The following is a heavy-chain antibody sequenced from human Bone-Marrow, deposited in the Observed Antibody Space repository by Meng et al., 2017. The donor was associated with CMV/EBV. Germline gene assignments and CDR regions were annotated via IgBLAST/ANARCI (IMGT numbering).Heavy chain of an antibody. D-gene: IGHD6-19*01. CDR3: ARSSGWSRFDY. Sequence: QAQLVPSGAGGKKPGASVKVACKASGYTLTDYYIHWVRQAPGQWLEWMGWINPNTDTNYAQNFQGRVTMTRDMSINTAYMELSRLTSGDTAVYYCARSSGWSRFDYWGQGTLVTVSS. CDR1: GYTLTDYY. V-gene: IGHV1-2*02. CDR2: INPNTDT. J-gene: IGHJ4*02.